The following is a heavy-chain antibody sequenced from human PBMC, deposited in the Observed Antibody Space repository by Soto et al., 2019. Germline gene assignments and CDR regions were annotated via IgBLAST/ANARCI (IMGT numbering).Heavy chain of an antibody. D-gene: IGHD3-3*01. CDR1: GGSIRGHY. V-gene: IGHV4-4*07. Sequence: WETLSLTCTVSGGSIRGHYWDWFRQSAGKRLEWIGRIYTNGNINYNPSLKSRVTMSVDPSKNQFSLKLTSVTAADTAVYYCGGNFYPAYYFEYWGQGTLVTVSS. J-gene: IGHJ4*02. CDR3: GGNFYPAYYFEY. CDR2: IYTNGNI.